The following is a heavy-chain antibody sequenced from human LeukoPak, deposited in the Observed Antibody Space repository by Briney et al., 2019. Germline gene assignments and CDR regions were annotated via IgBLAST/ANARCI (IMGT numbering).Heavy chain of an antibody. Sequence: PGGSLRLSCAASGFTFSTYWWHWVRQAPGKGLEWVSRINRDGDRTTYADSVKGRITISRDHAKNTLHLQMNMLRAEDTALYYCARGFAYDSRHNCGSASYSYMDVWGKGPTVTASS. CDR2: INRDGDRT. CDR1: GFTFSTYW. D-gene: IGHD5-12*01. V-gene: IGHV3-74*01. CDR3: ARGFAYDSRHNCGSASYSYMDV. J-gene: IGHJ6*03.